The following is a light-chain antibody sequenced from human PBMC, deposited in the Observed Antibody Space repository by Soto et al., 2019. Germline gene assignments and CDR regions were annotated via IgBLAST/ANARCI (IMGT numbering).Light chain of an antibody. Sequence: EIVLTQSPGTLSLSPGERATLSCRASQSVSSRSLAWYQQKHGQAPRLLISGAFSRAADIPDRFSGSWSWVDFNRTSNELEPEYFSVYDCRQYDGSARTFGQGTKVEFK. V-gene: IGKV3-20*01. J-gene: IGKJ1*01. CDR1: QSVSSRS. CDR3: RQYDGSART. CDR2: GAF.